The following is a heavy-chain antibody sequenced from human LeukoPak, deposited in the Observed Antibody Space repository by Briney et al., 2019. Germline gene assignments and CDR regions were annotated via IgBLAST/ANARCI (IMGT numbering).Heavy chain of an antibody. V-gene: IGHV5-51*01. Sequence: GESLKISCKASGYSFTSYWIGWVRQMPGKGLEWMGIIYPDDYGTKYSPSLQGQVTISADKSISTAYLQWSSMKASDTAMYYCARHGPGNYVGYWGQGTLVTVSS. CDR1: GYSFTSYW. CDR2: IYPDDYGT. D-gene: IGHD6-13*01. CDR3: ARHGPGNYVGY. J-gene: IGHJ4*02.